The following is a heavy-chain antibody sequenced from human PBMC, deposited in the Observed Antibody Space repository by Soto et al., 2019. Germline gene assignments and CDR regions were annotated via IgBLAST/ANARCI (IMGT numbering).Heavy chain of an antibody. Sequence: SVKVSCQASGYSFTDYHIHWVRQAPGRPLDWLGRINPKSGGTSTAQKFQGWVTMTRDRSISTVYMELTRLRSDDTAVYFCARGHSTDCSNGVCSFFYNHEMDVWGQGTTVTVSS. V-gene: IGHV1-2*04. D-gene: IGHD2-8*01. CDR1: GYSFTDYH. CDR2: INPKSGGT. J-gene: IGHJ6*02. CDR3: ARGHSTDCSNGVCSFFYNHEMDV.